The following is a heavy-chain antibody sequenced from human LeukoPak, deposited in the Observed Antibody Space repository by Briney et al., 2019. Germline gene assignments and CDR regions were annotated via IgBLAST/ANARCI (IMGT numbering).Heavy chain of an antibody. J-gene: IGHJ6*02. D-gene: IGHD1-14*01. CDR3: AKVSGGGLYYDGMDV. Sequence: GGSLRLSCTASEFTFSIYGMHWVRQAPGKGLEWVAVIWYDGSNKYYADSVKGRFTISRDSSKNTLYLQMNSLRAEDTAVYYCAKVSGGGLYYDGMDVWGQGTTVTVSS. CDR1: EFTFSIYG. V-gene: IGHV3-33*06. CDR2: IWYDGSNK.